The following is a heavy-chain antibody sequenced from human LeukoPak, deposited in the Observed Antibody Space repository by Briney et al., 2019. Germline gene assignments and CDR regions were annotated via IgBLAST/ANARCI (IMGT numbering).Heavy chain of an antibody. CDR3: ACLWGSTTAGSFDF. Sequence: GGSLRLSCAASGFTVSSNYVTWVRQAPGKGLEWLSVIYSGGSTYYADSVKGRFTISRDNSKNTLYLQMNSLRVEDTAVYYCACLWGSTTAGSFDFWGRGTLVTVSS. V-gene: IGHV3-53*01. J-gene: IGHJ4*02. CDR1: GFTVSSNY. D-gene: IGHD1-26*01. CDR2: IYSGGST.